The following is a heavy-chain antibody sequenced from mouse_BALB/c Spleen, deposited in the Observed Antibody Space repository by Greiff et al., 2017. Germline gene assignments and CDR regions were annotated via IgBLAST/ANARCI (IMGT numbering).Heavy chain of an antibody. Sequence: EVQLVESGGGLVQPGGSRKLSCAASGFTFSSFGMHWVRQAPEKGLEWVAYISSGSSTIYYADTVKGRFTISRDNPKNTLFLQMTSLRSEDTAMYYCAGYYYAMDYWGQGTSVTVSS. CDR3: AGYYYAMDY. D-gene: IGHD2-2*01. CDR2: ISSGSSTI. J-gene: IGHJ4*01. V-gene: IGHV5-17*02. CDR1: GFTFSSFG.